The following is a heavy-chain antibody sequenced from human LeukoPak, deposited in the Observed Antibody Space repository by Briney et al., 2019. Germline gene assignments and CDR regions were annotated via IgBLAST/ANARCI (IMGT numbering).Heavy chain of an antibody. Sequence: SETLSLTCTVSGGSISSHYWSWIRQPPGKGLEWIGYIYYSGSTNYNPSLKSRISISVDTSKNQFSLKLSSVTAADTAVYYCATVEYQLLFCAFDIWGQGTMVTVSS. J-gene: IGHJ3*02. CDR2: IYYSGST. V-gene: IGHV4-59*08. CDR3: ATVEYQLLFCAFDI. D-gene: IGHD2-2*01. CDR1: GGSISSHY.